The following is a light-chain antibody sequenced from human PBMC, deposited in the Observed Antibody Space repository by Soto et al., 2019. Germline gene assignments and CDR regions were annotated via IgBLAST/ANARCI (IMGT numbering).Light chain of an antibody. CDR2: TAS. CDR3: QQYHSYST. Sequence: IQMTQSPSSLSASVGDRVTITCRASQGSKNDVGWYQQKPAKDPKPLIYTASTLESGAPSRFSGSGSATEFTLTIRRLQPDDFATYYCQQYHSYSTFGQGTKVDIK. CDR1: QGSKND. V-gene: IGKV1-17*01. J-gene: IGKJ1*01.